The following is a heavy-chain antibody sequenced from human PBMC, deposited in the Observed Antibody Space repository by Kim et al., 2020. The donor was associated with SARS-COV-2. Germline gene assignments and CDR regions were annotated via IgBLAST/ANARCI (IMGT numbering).Heavy chain of an antibody. D-gene: IGHD3-10*01. Sequence: GGSLRLSCAGSGFTFSSYAINWVRQAPGKGLEWVAVIWYDGSNKYYADSVKGRFTISRDNSKNTVYLQMNSLRAEDTAVYYCARSGDATHVHADYWGQGTLVTGSS. J-gene: IGHJ4*02. CDR1: GFTFSSYA. V-gene: IGHV3-33*01. CDR2: IWYDGSNK. CDR3: ARSGDATHVHADY.